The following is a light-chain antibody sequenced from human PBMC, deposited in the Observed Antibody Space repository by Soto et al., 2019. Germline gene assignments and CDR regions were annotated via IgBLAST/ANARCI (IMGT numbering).Light chain of an antibody. Sequence: DIQMTQSPSSLSASVGDRVTITCRASQDISVYLAWYQQKPGKVPKLLIYSASTLQSGVPSRFSGSGSGTDFTLTISSLQPEDVATYYCQKFNTAPLTFXXGTR. CDR2: SAS. CDR1: QDISVY. J-gene: IGKJ5*01. CDR3: QKFNTAPLT. V-gene: IGKV1-27*01.